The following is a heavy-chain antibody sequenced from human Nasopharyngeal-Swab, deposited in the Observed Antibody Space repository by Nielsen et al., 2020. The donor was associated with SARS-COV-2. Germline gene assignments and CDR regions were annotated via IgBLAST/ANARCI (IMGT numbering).Heavy chain of an antibody. CDR1: GFTFSSYS. V-gene: IGHV3-30-3*01. Sequence: GESLKISCAASGFTFSSYSMHWVRQAPGKGLEWVAVISYDGSNKYYADSVKGRFTISRDNSKNTLYLQMNSLRAEDTAVYYCARAFGRGYYYGMDVWSKGTTVTVSS. CDR2: ISYDGSNK. CDR3: ARAFGRGYYYGMDV. J-gene: IGHJ6*04. D-gene: IGHD3-10*01.